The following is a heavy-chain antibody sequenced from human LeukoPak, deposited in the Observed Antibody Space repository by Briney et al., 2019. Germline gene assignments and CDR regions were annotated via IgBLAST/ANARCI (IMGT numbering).Heavy chain of an antibody. CDR2: INHSGST. V-gene: IGHV4-34*01. J-gene: IGHJ3*02. CDR1: GGSFSGYY. D-gene: IGHD3-22*01. Sequence: SETLSLTCAVYGGSFSGYYWSWIRQPPGKGLEWIGEINHSGSTNYNPSLKSRVTISVDTSKNQFSLKLSSVAAADTAVYYCAIGDSQGAFDIWGQGTMVTVSS. CDR3: AIGDSQGAFDI.